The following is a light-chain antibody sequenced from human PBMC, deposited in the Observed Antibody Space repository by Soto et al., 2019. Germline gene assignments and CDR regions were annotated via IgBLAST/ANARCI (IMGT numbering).Light chain of an antibody. CDR3: MQDLQAWT. CDR1: QSLLHTNGYSY. V-gene: IGKV2-28*01. Sequence: IVMTQSPLSLPVTPGEPASISCRSSQSLLHTNGYSYLDWYLQKPGQSPQLLIYLGSNRASGVPDRFSGRGSGTDFTLKISRVEAEDVGVYYCMQDLQAWTFGQGTKVEIK. CDR2: LGS. J-gene: IGKJ1*01.